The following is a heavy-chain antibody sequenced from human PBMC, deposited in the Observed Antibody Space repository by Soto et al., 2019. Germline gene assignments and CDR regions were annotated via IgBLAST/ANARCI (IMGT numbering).Heavy chain of an antibody. Sequence: GGSLRLSCAASGFTFSHAWMIWVRQAPGKGLEWVGRIKSKADGETKDYGAPVRGRFTISRDDAKDTLYLQMNSLRIEDTAVYYCCVVKRLDQYSTSGYWFDPWGPGTLVTVSS. CDR2: IKSKADGETK. CDR1: GFTFSHAW. CDR3: CVVKRLDQYSTSGYWFDP. J-gene: IGHJ5*02. V-gene: IGHV3-15*01. D-gene: IGHD2-15*01.